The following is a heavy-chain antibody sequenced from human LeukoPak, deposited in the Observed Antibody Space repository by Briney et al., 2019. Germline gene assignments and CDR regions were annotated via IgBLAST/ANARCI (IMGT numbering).Heavy chain of an antibody. CDR3: ARHYDSTAYSLDY. J-gene: IGHJ4*02. D-gene: IGHD3-22*01. CDR1: GFTFSSYW. V-gene: IGHV3-7*01. Sequence: PGGSLRVSCAASGFTFSSYWMTSVRQAPGKGLEWVANIKQDGSQKFYLDSVKGRFTISRDNAKESLFLQMNSLRAEDTAVYYCARHYDSTAYSLDYWGQGTLVTVSS. CDR2: IKQDGSQK.